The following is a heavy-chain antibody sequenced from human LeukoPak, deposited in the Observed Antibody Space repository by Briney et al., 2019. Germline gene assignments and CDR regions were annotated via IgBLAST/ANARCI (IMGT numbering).Heavy chain of an antibody. J-gene: IGHJ6*02. Sequence: GGSLRLSCAASGFTVSSNYMSWVRHAPGKGLEWVSVIYSGGSTYYADSVKGRFTISRDNSKNTLYHQMNSLRAEDTAVYYCARERSVARYSGYAQLPYYYGIDVWGQGTTVTVSS. CDR1: GFTVSSNY. CDR3: ARERSVARYSGYAQLPYYYGIDV. CDR2: IYSGGST. V-gene: IGHV3-53*01. D-gene: IGHD5-12*01.